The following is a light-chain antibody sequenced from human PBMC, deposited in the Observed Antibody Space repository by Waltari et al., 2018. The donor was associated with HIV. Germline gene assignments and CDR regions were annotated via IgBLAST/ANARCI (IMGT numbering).Light chain of an antibody. Sequence: IQLTQSPSFLSASVGDRVRITCRATQAVGSYLAWYQKKPGKAPNLLIYAVSVLQSGVPSRFSGSGSGTEFTLTISGLQPEDLATYYCQQLKTGPVTFGGGTKVDSK. J-gene: IGKJ4*01. CDR3: QQLKTGPVT. CDR1: QAVGSY. V-gene: IGKV1-9*01. CDR2: AVS.